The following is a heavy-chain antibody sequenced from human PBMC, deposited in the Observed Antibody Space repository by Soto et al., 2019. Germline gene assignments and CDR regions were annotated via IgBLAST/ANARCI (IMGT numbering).Heavy chain of an antibody. J-gene: IGHJ5*02. V-gene: IGHV4-39*01. CDR3: ARHRGYSYASTLFDP. D-gene: IGHD5-12*01. CDR2: TYFTGRT. Sequence: PSETMSLTCSVSGDSINSDNCFWGWVRQAPGKGLEWIASTYFTGRTHYNPSLRSRVTMSQDTSKNQFSLRLSSVTAADTAIYFCARHRGYSYASTLFDPWGPGTLVTVSS. CDR1: GDSINSDNCF.